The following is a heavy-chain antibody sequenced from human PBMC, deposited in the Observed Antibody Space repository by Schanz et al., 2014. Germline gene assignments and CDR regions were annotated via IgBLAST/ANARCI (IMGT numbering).Heavy chain of an antibody. J-gene: IGHJ4*02. V-gene: IGHV1-69*02. CDR3: ASSGAGYSSSWDFDY. CDR2: INAANGNT. D-gene: IGHD6-13*01. CDR1: GGTFSSYA. Sequence: QLQLVQSGAEVKKPGSPVKVSCKSSGGTFSSYAISWVRQAPGQGLEWMGRINAANGNTRYSQKFQGRVTITADKSTFTAYMDVSSLRSEDTAVYYCASSGAGYSSSWDFDYWGQGTLVTVSS.